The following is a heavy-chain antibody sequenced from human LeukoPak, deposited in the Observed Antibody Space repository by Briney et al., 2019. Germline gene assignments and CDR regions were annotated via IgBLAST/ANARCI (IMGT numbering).Heavy chain of an antibody. J-gene: IGHJ4*02. CDR1: GFTFDDYA. D-gene: IGHD6-19*01. CDR3: AKVAVAGTFDY. CDR2: ISWNSGSI. V-gene: IGHV3-9*01. Sequence: PGRSLRLSCAASGFTFDDYAMHWVRQAPGKGLEWVSGISWNSGSIGYADSVKGRFTISRDNAKNSLYLQMNSLRAEDTALYYCAKVAVAGTFDYWGQGTLVTVSS.